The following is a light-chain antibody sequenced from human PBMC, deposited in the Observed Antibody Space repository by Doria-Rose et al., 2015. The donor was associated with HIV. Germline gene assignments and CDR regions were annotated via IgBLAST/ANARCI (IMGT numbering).Light chain of an antibody. CDR3: HQYGTART. Sequence: TQSPGTLSLSPGGRATLSCRASQSFSSTYLAWYQQTPGQAPSLLIYAGSTRATSIHDRFSASGSGTDFTLTINRLEPEDFALYYCHQYGTARTFGQGTKAEI. CDR1: QSFSSTY. J-gene: IGKJ1*01. CDR2: AGS. V-gene: IGKV3-20*01.